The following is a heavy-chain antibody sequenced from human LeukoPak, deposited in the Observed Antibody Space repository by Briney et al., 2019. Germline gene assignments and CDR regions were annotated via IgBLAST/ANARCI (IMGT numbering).Heavy chain of an antibody. CDR2: INPNSGDT. CDR3: ARDSGLGYSGYDLAW. CDR1: GYTFTGYY. J-gene: IGHJ4*02. Sequence: ASVKVSCKASGYTFTGYYMSWVRQAPGQGLEWMGWINPNSGDTNYAQKFQGRVTMTRGTSIRTAYMELSRLRSDDTAVYYCARDSGLGYSGYDLAWWGQGTLVTVSS. V-gene: IGHV1-2*02. D-gene: IGHD5-12*01.